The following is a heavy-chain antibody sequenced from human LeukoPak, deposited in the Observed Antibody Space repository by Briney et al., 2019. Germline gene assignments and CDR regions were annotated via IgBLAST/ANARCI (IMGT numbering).Heavy chain of an antibody. J-gene: IGHJ6*03. CDR2: IYTSGST. V-gene: IGHV4-4*07. Sequence: SGTLSLTCTVSGGSISSYYWSWIRQPAGKGLEWIGRIYTSGSTNYNPSLKSRVPMSVDTSKNQCSVKLSSVTAADTAVYYCARSDYYYDSSGYYYPYDYYYYYMDVWGKGTTVTISS. CDR1: GGSISSYY. CDR3: ARSDYYYDSSGYYYPYDYYYYYMDV. D-gene: IGHD3-22*01.